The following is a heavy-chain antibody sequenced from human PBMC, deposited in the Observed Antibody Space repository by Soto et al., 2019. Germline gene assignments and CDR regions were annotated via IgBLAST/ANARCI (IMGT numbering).Heavy chain of an antibody. J-gene: IGHJ4*02. Sequence: GGSLRLSCAASGFTFSNAWMSWVRQAPGKGLEWVGRIKSKTDGGTTDYAAPVKGRFTISRDDSKNTLYLQMNSLKTEDTAVYYCAKQYSGNDVYAHADWGQGTLVTVSS. D-gene: IGHD5-12*01. CDR3: AKQYSGNDVYAHAD. V-gene: IGHV3-15*01. CDR2: IKSKTDGGTT. CDR1: GFTFSNAW.